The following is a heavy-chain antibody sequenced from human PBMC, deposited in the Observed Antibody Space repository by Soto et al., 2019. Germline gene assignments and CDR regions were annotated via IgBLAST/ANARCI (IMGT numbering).Heavy chain of an antibody. CDR3: ASLYSSGWYWRDPNAFDI. Sequence: GGSLRLSCAASGFTFSSYSMNWVRQAPGKGLEWVSSISSSSSYIYYADSVKGRFTISRDNAKNSLYLQMNSLRAEDTAVYYCASLYSSGWYWRDPNAFDIWGQGTMVTGSS. J-gene: IGHJ3*02. D-gene: IGHD6-19*01. CDR2: ISSSSSYI. V-gene: IGHV3-21*01. CDR1: GFTFSSYS.